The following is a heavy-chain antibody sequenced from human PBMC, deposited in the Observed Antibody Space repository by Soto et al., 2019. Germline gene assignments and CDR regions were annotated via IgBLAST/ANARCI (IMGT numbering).Heavy chain of an antibody. Sequence: SVKVSCKASGGTFSSYAISWVRQAPGQGLEWMGGIIPIFGTANYAQKFQGRVTITADESISTAYMELSRLRSDDTAVYYCARDRGGTAAISDMDVWGQGTTVTVSS. V-gene: IGHV1-69*13. CDR1: GGTFSSYA. CDR3: ARDRGGTAAISDMDV. CDR2: IIPIFGTA. D-gene: IGHD2-2*01. J-gene: IGHJ6*02.